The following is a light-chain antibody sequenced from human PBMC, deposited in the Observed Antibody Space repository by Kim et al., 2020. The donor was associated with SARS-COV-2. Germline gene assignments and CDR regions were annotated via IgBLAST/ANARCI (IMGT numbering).Light chain of an antibody. CDR1: QSGSTW. Sequence: SATEGERVNVPGRASQSGSTWVAWYQQKAGKAPKLLIYKASNLESGVPSRVSGSGSGNECTLTISSLQAEDFATYFYQQDNSGWTFGQGTKVDIK. CDR2: KAS. CDR3: QQDNSGWT. J-gene: IGKJ1*01. V-gene: IGKV1-5*03.